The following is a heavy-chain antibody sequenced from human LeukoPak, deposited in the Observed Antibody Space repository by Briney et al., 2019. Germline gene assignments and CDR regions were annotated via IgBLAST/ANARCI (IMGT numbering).Heavy chain of an antibody. V-gene: IGHV4-34*01. J-gene: IGHJ5*02. CDR2: INHSGST. D-gene: IGHD2-8*01. CDR3: ARHASLLDGVNA. CDR1: GGSFSGYY. Sequence: PSETLSLTCAVYGGSFSGYYWSWIRQPPGKGLEWIGEINHSGSTNYNPSLKSRVTISVDTSKNQFSLKLSSVTAADTAVYYCARHASLLDGVNAWGQGTLVTVSS.